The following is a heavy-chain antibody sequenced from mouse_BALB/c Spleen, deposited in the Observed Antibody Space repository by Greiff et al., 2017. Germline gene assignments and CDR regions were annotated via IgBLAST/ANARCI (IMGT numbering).Heavy chain of an antibody. V-gene: IGHV5-17*02. CDR2: ISSGSSTI. D-gene: IGHD2-14*01. CDR1: GFTFSSFG. CDR3: ARSYYRYDDAMDY. Sequence: DVMLVESGGGLVQPGGSRKLSCAASGFTFSSFGMHWVRQAPEKGLEWVAYISSGSSTICYADTVKGRFTISRDNPKNTLFLQMTSLRSEDTAMYYCARSYYRYDDAMDYWGQGTSVTVSS. J-gene: IGHJ4*01.